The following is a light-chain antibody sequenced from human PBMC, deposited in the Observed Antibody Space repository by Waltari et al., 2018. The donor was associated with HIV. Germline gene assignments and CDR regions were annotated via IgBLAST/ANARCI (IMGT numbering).Light chain of an antibody. V-gene: IGLV1-47*01. CDR2: RND. J-gene: IGLJ2*01. CDR1: NSNIGSNS. CDR3: AAWDDSLSGPV. Sequence: QSVLIQPPSPSGTPGQSVTISCSGSNSNIGSNSAYWYQQLPGTAPKLRIYRNDQRPSGVPDRFSGSKSGTSASLAISGLRSEDEADYYCAAWDDSLSGPVFGGGTKVTVL.